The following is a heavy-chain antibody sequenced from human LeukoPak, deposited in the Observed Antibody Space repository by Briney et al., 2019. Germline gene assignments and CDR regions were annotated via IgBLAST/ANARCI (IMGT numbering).Heavy chain of an antibody. D-gene: IGHD2-2*01. V-gene: IGHV4-61*02. CDR1: GGSISNLDYY. CDR3: AGRGSSSGTFDV. J-gene: IGHJ3*01. Sequence: TSETLSLTCTVSGGSISNLDYYWTWIRQPAGKRLEWIGRIYTSGGTNYNPSLKSRVTMSADKSKNQISLNLASLTAADTALYYCAGRGSSSGTFDVWGPGTFVTVSS. CDR2: IYTSGGT.